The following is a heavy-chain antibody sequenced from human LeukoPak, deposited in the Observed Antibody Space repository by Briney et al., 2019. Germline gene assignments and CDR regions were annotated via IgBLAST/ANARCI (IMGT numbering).Heavy chain of an antibody. Sequence: PGGSLRLSCAASGFTFSSYAMNWVRQAPGKGLERVAVISYDGSNKYYADSVKGRFTISRDNSKNTLYLQMNSLRAEDTAVYYCAKGGVITHYYYYMVVWGKRSTVTVSS. V-gene: IGHV3-30-3*01. CDR1: GFTFSSYA. CDR3: AKGGVITHYYYYMVV. CDR2: ISYDGSNK. J-gene: IGHJ6*03. D-gene: IGHD3-10*01.